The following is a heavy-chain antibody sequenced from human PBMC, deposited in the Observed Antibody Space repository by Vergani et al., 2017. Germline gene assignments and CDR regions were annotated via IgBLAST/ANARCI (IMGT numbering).Heavy chain of an antibody. CDR3: AREVVSTTPLHGMDV. CDR2: AHRSGTT. J-gene: IGHJ6*02. CDR1: GFSIRSGYY. V-gene: IGHV4-38-2*01. D-gene: IGHD5/OR15-5a*01. Sequence: QVQLQESGPGLVKPSETLSLTCAVVGFSIRSGYYWGWIRQPPGKGLEWIGSAHRSGTTYYNPSLKSRVTMSIDMSKNQISLKLSSVTAADTAIYYCAREVVSTTPLHGMDVWGQGTAVTVSS.